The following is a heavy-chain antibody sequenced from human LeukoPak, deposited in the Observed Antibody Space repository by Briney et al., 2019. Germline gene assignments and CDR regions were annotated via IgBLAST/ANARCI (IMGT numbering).Heavy chain of an antibody. CDR3: ARAPLLWFGELPRAFDY. Sequence: SETLSLTCTVSGGSISSSSYYWGWVRQPPGKGLEWIGSIYYSGSTYYNPSLKSRVTISVDTSKNQFSLKLSSVTAADTAVYYCARAPLLWFGELPRAFDYWGQGTLVTVSS. D-gene: IGHD3-10*01. J-gene: IGHJ4*02. CDR1: GGSISSSSYY. CDR2: IYYSGST. V-gene: IGHV4-39*07.